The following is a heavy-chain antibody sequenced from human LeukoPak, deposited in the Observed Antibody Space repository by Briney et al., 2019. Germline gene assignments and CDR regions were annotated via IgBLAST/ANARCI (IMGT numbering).Heavy chain of an antibody. V-gene: IGHV1-69*13. D-gene: IGHD3-22*01. CDR1: GGTFSSYA. CDR3: ARDRKGGSPYYYDSSGYFSGGYNWFDP. J-gene: IGHJ5*02. CDR2: IIPIFGTA. Sequence: SVKVSCKASGGTFSSYAISWVRQAPGQGLEWMGGIIPIFGTANYAQKFQGRVTITADESTSTAYMELSSLRSEDTAVYYCARDRKGGSPYYYDSSGYFSGGYNWFDPWGQGTLVTVSS.